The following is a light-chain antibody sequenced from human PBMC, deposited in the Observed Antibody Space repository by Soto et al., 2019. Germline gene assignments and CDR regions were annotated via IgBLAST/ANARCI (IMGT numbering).Light chain of an antibody. J-gene: IGLJ1*01. Sequence: QSVLTQPPSVSGAPGQRVTISCTGSSSNIGAGYDVHWYQQLPGKSPKLLIYEVTHRPSGVSNRFSGSKSGNTASLTISGLQAEDEADYYCSSYTISNTLPFVFGTGTKVTV. CDR2: EVT. V-gene: IGLV1-40*01. CDR3: SSYTISNTLPFV. CDR1: SSNIGAGYD.